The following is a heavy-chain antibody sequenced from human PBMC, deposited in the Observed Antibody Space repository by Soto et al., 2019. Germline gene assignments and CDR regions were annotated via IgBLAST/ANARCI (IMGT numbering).Heavy chain of an antibody. CDR1: GGSISSGGYY. J-gene: IGHJ5*02. Sequence: SETLSLTCTVSGGSISSGGYYWSWIRQHPGKGLEWIGYIYSSGSTYYNPSLKSRVTISVDTSKNQFSMKLSSVTTADTALYYCARVRSYCISTSCYGGNWFDPWGQGTLVTVS. V-gene: IGHV4-31*03. CDR3: ARVRSYCISTSCYGGNWFDP. CDR2: IYSSGST. D-gene: IGHD2-2*01.